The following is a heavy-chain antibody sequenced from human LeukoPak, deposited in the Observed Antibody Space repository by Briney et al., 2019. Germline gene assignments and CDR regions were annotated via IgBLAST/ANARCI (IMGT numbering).Heavy chain of an antibody. V-gene: IGHV4-30-4*01. J-gene: IGHJ3*02. D-gene: IGHD1-1*01. Sequence: SQTLSLTCTVSGGSISSSDYYWSWIRQPPGKGLEWIGYIYYSGSTYYNPSLKSRVTISVDTSKNQFSLKLSSVTAADTAVYCCARVTTVLAFDIWGQGTMVTVSS. CDR1: GGSISSSDYY. CDR2: IYYSGST. CDR3: ARVTTVLAFDI.